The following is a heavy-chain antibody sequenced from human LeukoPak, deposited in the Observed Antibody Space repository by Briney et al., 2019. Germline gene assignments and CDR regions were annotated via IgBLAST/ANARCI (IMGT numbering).Heavy chain of an antibody. Sequence: SLRLSCTASGFSFGHYAMSWFRQAPGKGLEWVGFIRSEAYGGTTEYAASVKGRFTISRDDSKSIAYLQMNRLKTEDTAMYYCAREGEYCSGGSCYWVDYWGQGTLVTVSS. CDR2: IRSEAYGGTT. D-gene: IGHD2-15*01. V-gene: IGHV3-49*03. J-gene: IGHJ4*02. CDR1: GFSFGHYA. CDR3: AREGEYCSGGSCYWVDY.